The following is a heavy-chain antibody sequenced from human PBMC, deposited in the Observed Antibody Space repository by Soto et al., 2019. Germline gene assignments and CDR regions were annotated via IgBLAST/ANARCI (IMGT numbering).Heavy chain of an antibody. Sequence: QVQLLESGPGLVNPSETLSLTCTVSGASVISGGSYWTWIRQPPGKGLEWIGFIYYTENTNYNPSLKSRVTRSVDTSKNLFSLKLTSVTTADTGVYYCARDRPGTFGVERGIYYYGMDVWGQGTTVTVSS. D-gene: IGHD3-3*01. J-gene: IGHJ6*02. CDR3: ARDRPGTFGVERGIYYYGMDV. V-gene: IGHV4-61*08. CDR2: IYYTENT. CDR1: GASVISGGSY.